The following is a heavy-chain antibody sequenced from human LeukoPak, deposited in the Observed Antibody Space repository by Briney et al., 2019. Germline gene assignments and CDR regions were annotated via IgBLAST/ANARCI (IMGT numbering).Heavy chain of an antibody. CDR2: IYHRGST. J-gene: IGHJ4*02. CDR3: ATALGQWPNFDY. V-gene: IGHV4-38-2*01. Sequence: PSETLSLTCDVSGYSISSGYYWVWIRQPPGKGLEWIGSIYHRGSTFYNPSLKSRVTISVDTSKNQFSLKLSSVTAADTAMYYCATALGQWPNFDYWGQGTLVTVSS. CDR1: GYSISSGYY. D-gene: IGHD6-19*01.